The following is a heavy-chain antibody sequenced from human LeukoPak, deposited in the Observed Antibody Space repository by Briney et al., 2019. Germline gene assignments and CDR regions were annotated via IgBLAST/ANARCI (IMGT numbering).Heavy chain of an antibody. V-gene: IGHV3-66*01. CDR3: AADFYTSYHLGY. Sequence: PGGSLRLSCAVSGFTVTVNYMSWVRQAPGKGLEWVSIIYKSGTISYADSVKGRFIISRDSSTNTLSPQMTSLRAEDTAVYYCAADFYTSYHLGYWGQGTLVTVSS. CDR1: GFTVTVNY. D-gene: IGHD3-16*01. CDR2: IYKSGTI. J-gene: IGHJ4*02.